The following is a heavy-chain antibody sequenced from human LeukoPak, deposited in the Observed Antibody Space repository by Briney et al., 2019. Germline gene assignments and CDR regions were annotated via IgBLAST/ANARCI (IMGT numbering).Heavy chain of an antibody. J-gene: IGHJ4*02. D-gene: IGHD3-10*01. V-gene: IGHV4-59*12. CDR1: GGSISSYY. CDR3: AEALYGSGSYFDY. Sequence: SETLSLTCTVSGGSISSYYWSWIRQPPGKGLEWIGYIYYSGSTNYNPSLKSRVTISVDTSKNQFSLKLSSVTAADTAVYYCAEALYGSGSYFDYWGQGTLVTVSS. CDR2: IYYSGST.